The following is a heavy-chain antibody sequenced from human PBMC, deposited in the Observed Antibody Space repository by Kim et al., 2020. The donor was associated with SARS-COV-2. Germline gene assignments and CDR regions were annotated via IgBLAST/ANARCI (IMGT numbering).Heavy chain of an antibody. CDR2: ISAYNGNT. CDR3: ARVAPTDYGDYYFDY. Sequence: ASVKVSCKASGYTFTSYGISWVRQAPGQGLEWMGWISAYNGNTNYAQKLQGRVTMTTDTSTSTAYMELRSLRSDDTAVYYCARVAPTDYGDYYFDYWGQGTLVTVSS. CDR1: GYTFTSYG. J-gene: IGHJ4*02. V-gene: IGHV1-18*01. D-gene: IGHD4-17*01.